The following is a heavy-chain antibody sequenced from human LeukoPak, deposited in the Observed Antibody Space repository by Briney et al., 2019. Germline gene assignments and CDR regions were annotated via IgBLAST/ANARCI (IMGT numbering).Heavy chain of an antibody. V-gene: IGHV4-4*07. CDR3: ARDSGSTGEVKFDP. Sequence: SETLSLTCTVPGGSISSYHLSWIRQPAGKGLEWIGRIYSSGTDYNPSLKSRVTMSAETSRNQVSLTLSYVSVADTAVYYCARDSGSTGEVKFDPWGQGTLVTVSS. CDR1: GGSISSYH. CDR2: IYSSGT. J-gene: IGHJ5*02. D-gene: IGHD3-10*01.